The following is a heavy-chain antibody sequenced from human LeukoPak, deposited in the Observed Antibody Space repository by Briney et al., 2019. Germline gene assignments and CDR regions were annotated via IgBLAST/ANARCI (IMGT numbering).Heavy chain of an antibody. V-gene: IGHV3-21*01. CDR1: GFTFSSYS. CDR2: ISSSSSYI. J-gene: IGHJ4*02. CDR3: ARHKYFPDPYFDY. D-gene: IGHD3-9*01. Sequence: GGSLRPSCAASGFTFSSYSMNWVRQAPGKGLEWVSSISSSSSYIYYADSVKGRFTISRDNAKNSLYLQMNSLRAEDTAVYYCARHKYFPDPYFDYWGQGTLVTVSS.